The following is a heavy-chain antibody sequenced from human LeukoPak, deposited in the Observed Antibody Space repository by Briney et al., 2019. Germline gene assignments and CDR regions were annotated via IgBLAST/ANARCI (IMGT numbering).Heavy chain of an antibody. CDR3: ARGRIVVVPAATYYYYGMDV. V-gene: IGHV4-59*12. D-gene: IGHD2-2*01. Sequence: PSETLSLTCTVSGGSISSYYWSWIRQPPGKGLEWIGYIYYSGSTNYNPSLKSRVTISVDTSKNQFSLKLSSVTAADTAVYYCARGRIVVVPAATYYYYGMDVWGQGTTVTVSS. CDR2: IYYSGST. J-gene: IGHJ6*02. CDR1: GGSISSYY.